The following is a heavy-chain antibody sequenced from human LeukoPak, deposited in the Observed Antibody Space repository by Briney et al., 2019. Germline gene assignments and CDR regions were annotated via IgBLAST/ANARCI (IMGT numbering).Heavy chain of an antibody. CDR2: ISGSGGST. D-gene: IGHD3-22*01. J-gene: IGHJ4*02. CDR1: GFTLSSYA. CDR3: AKDHRDTMTFDY. Sequence: PGGSLRLSCAASGFTLSSYAMSWVRQAPGKGLEWVSAISGSGGSTYYADSVKGRFTISRDNSKNTLYLQMNSLRAEDTAVYYCAKDHRDTMTFDYWGQGTLVTVSS. V-gene: IGHV3-23*01.